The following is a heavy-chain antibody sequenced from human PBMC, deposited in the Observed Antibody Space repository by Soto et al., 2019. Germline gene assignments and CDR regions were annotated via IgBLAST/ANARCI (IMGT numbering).Heavy chain of an antibody. J-gene: IGHJ6*02. CDR2: INPSSGNT. CDR3: AREGILFSGVIVLYGMDV. V-gene: IGHV1-8*01. D-gene: IGHD3-3*01. CDR1: GYSFTRHD. Sequence: QVQLVQSGAEVKKPGASVKVSCKASGYSFTRHDINWVRQAPGQGLEWMGWINPSSGNTGYAQRFLGRLTMTTATCTSTAYMELSGLKSEDTAIYCCAREGILFSGVIVLYGMDVWGQGTTVTVPS.